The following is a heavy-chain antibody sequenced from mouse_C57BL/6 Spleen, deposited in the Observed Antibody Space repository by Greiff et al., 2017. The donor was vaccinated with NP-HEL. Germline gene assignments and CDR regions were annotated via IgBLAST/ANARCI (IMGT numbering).Heavy chain of an antibody. J-gene: IGHJ4*01. CDR2: IDPENGDT. CDR1: GFNIKDDY. Sequence: EVQLQQSGAELVRPGASVKLSCTASGFNIKDDYMHWVKQRPEQGLEWIGWIDPENGDTEYASKFQGKATITADTSSNTAYLQLSSLTSEDTAVYYCTTWRAYGNYYAMDYWGQGTSVTVSS. D-gene: IGHD2-1*01. CDR3: TTWRAYGNYYAMDY. V-gene: IGHV14-4*01.